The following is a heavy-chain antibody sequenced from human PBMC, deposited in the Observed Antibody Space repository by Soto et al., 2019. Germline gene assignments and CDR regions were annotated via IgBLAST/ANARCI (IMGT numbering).Heavy chain of an antibody. J-gene: IGHJ5*02. CDR2: ISAYNGNT. D-gene: IGHD2-15*01. CDR1: GYTFTSYG. Sequence: QVQLVQSGAEVKKPGASVKVSCKASGYTFTSYGISWVRQAPGQGLEWMGWISAYNGNTNYAQKLQGRVTMTTDTSMSTAYMELRSLRSADTAVYYCAREGDLGYCSGVSCYSYLAWFDPWGQGTLVTVSS. CDR3: AREGDLGYCSGVSCYSYLAWFDP. V-gene: IGHV1-18*04.